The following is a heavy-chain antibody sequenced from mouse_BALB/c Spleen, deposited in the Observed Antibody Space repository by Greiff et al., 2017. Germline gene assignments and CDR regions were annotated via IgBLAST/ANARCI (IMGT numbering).Heavy chain of an antibody. V-gene: IGHV14-4*02. J-gene: IGHJ2*01. D-gene: IGHD1-2*01. CDR3: DTLRLCPLDY. CDR2: IDPENGDT. Sequence: VQLQQSGAELVRSGASVKLSCTASGFTFKDYYMHWVKQRPEQGLEWIGWIDPENGDTEYAPKFQGKATMAADTSSNTAYLQLSSLTSEDTSVYYCDTLRLCPLDYWGQGTTLTVSS. CDR1: GFTFKDYY.